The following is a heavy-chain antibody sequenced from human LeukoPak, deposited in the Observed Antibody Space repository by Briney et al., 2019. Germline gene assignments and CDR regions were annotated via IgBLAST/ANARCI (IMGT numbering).Heavy chain of an antibody. Sequence: GGSLRLNCAEAGCSYRMYVTSCARPATGKGLEWVSAISGSGGSTYYADSVKGRFTISRDNSKNTLYLQMNSLRAEDTAAYYCAKDAGYYYDSSGYYYFDYWGQGTLVTVSS. CDR2: ISGSGGST. J-gene: IGHJ4*02. D-gene: IGHD3-22*01. V-gene: IGHV3-23*01. CDR3: AKDAGYYYDSSGYYYFDY. CDR1: GCSYRMYV.